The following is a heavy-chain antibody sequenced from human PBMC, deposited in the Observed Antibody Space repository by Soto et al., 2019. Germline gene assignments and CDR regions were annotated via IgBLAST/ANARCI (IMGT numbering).Heavy chain of an antibody. CDR1: GGSFSGYY. CDR2: INHSGST. V-gene: IGHV4-34*01. J-gene: IGHJ4*02. Sequence: SETLSLTCAVYGGSFSGYYWSWIRQPPGKGLEWIGEINHSGSTNYNPSLKSRVTISVDTSKNQFSLKLSSVTAADTAVYYCARFDNRRVGMYFDYWGQGTLVTVSS. CDR3: ARFDNRRVGMYFDY. D-gene: IGHD2-21*01.